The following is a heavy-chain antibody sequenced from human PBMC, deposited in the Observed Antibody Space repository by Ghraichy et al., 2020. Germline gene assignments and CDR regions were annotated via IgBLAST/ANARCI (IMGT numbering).Heavy chain of an antibody. D-gene: IGHD2-2*01. V-gene: IGHV3-74*01. CDR1: GFTFGSSW. J-gene: IGHJ4*02. Sequence: GGSLRLSCVASGFTFGSSWMHWVRQAPGKGLVWVSRILSDGSITGYGDSVKGRFTIFRDNAKSTLYLQMNGLRVDDTALYYCARYFCTSISCYFDYWGQGTLVTVSS. CDR2: ILSDGSIT. CDR3: ARYFCTSISCYFDY.